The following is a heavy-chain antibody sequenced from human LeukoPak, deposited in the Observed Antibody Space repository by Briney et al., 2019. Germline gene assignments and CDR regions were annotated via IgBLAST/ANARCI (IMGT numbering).Heavy chain of an antibody. CDR1: GFIFSGYA. J-gene: IGHJ3*02. V-gene: IGHV3-64*02. CDR2: ITNNGGGT. Sequence: GGSLRLSCAASGFIFSGYAMHWVRQAPGKGLEYVSAITNNGGGTYYADSVKGRFTISRDNSKNTLYLQMGSLRAEDMAVYHCARVGVARAFDIWGQGTMVTVSS. CDR3: ARVGVARAFDI.